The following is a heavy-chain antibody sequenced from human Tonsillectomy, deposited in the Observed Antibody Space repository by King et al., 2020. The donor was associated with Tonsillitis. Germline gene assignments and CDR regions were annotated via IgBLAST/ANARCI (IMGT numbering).Heavy chain of an antibody. CDR1: GFTFSSYS. Sequence: VQLVESGGGLVQPGGSLRLSCAASGFTFSSYSMNWVRQAPGKGLEWVSYISSSSSTIYYADSVKGRFTISRDNAKNSLYLQMNSQRAEDTAVYYCARDPLWANAFDIWGQGTMVTVSS. CDR3: ARDPLWANAFDI. V-gene: IGHV3-48*04. D-gene: IGHD2/OR15-2a*01. J-gene: IGHJ3*02. CDR2: ISSSSSTI.